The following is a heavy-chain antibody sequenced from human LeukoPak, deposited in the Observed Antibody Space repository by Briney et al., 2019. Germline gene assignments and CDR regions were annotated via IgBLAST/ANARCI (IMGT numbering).Heavy chain of an antibody. D-gene: IGHD4-17*01. J-gene: IGHJ4*02. CDR1: GFTFTNYA. V-gene: IGHV3-30*04. CDR3: ARDRMDYEADY. Sequence: GGSLRLSCAASGFTFTNYAMHWVRQAPGKGLEWVAVISYDETNKYYEDSVKGRFTISRDNSNNTLYLQMNSLRAEDTAVYYCARDRMDYEADYWGQGTLVTVSS. CDR2: ISYDETNK.